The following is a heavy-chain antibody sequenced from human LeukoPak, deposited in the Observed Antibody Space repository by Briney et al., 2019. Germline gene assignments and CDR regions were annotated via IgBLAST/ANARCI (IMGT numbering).Heavy chain of an antibody. CDR2: IDPSDSYT. Sequence: GESLKISCKGSGYSFTSYWISWVRQMPGKGLEWMGRIDPSDSYTNYSPSFQGHVTISADKSISTAYLQWSSLEASDTAMYYCARLRADYSSSWYVGYWGQGTLVTVSS. CDR3: ARLRADYSSSWYVGY. D-gene: IGHD6-13*01. CDR1: GYSFTSYW. J-gene: IGHJ4*02. V-gene: IGHV5-10-1*01.